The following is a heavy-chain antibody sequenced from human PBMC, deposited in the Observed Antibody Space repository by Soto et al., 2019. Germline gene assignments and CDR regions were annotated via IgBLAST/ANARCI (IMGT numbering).Heavy chain of an antibody. Sequence: QVQLVESGGGVVQPGRSLRLSCAASGFTFSSFGMHWVRQAPGKGLEWVAVISYDGSTKWYTDSVKGRFTIAKDHSKNFLHLQMNTRPIDATAVFNYARTTSSTLTYYYRIALWCQGTKATAPS. CDR3: ARTTSSTLTYYYRIAL. D-gene: IGHD6-6*01. J-gene: IGHJ6*02. CDR1: GFTFSSFG. V-gene: IGHV3-30*03. CDR2: ISYDGSTK.